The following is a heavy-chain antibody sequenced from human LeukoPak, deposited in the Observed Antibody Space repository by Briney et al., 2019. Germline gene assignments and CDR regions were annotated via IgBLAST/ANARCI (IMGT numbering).Heavy chain of an antibody. CDR3: ARLSVDYYDSSGYVEYFQH. D-gene: IGHD3-22*01. J-gene: IGHJ1*01. CDR2: IYSGDSDT. Sequence: GASLKISCEGSGSSFTSYWIGWVRPLPGKGLGWMGVIYSGDSDTRYSPSFQGQVTISADTSISTAYLQWSSLKASDTAMYYCARLSVDYYDSSGYVEYFQHWGQGTLVTVSS. CDR1: GSSFTSYW. V-gene: IGHV5-51*01.